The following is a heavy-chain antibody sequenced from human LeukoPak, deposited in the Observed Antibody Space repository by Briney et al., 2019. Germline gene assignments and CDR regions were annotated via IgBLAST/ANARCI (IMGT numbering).Heavy chain of an antibody. D-gene: IGHD3-9*01. CDR1: GFTFSSYA. CDR2: IWYDGSNK. J-gene: IGHJ3*02. CDR3: ARAEGSLRYFDWPYAFDI. V-gene: IGHV3-33*08. Sequence: GGSLRLSCAASGFTFSSYAMHWVRQAPGKGLEWVAVIWYDGSNKYYADSVKGRFTISRDNSKNTLYLQMNSLRAEDTAVYYCARAEGSLRYFDWPYAFDIWGQGTMVTVSS.